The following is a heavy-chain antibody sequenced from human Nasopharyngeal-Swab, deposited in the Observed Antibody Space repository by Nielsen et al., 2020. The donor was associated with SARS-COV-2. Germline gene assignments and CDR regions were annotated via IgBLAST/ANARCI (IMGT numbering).Heavy chain of an antibody. V-gene: IGHV3-23*01. Sequence: GESLKFSCAASGFAFSSYAMSWVRQTPGKGLEWVSSFSGSSGKTYYADYVKGRFTISRDTSKNTLYLQMNSLRADDTAVYYCAKDGGGWYTSGWYYFDYWGQGTLVTVSS. D-gene: IGHD6-19*01. CDR2: FSGSSGKT. CDR3: AKDGGGWYTSGWYYFDY. CDR1: GFAFSSYA. J-gene: IGHJ4*02.